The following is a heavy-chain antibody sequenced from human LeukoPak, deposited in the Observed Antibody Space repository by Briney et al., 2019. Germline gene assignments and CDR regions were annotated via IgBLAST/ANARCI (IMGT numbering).Heavy chain of an antibody. J-gene: IGHJ4*02. Sequence: GGTLRLSCAASGFTFSSYGMSWVRQAPGKGLEWVSAISGSGGSTYYADSVKGRFTISRDNSKNTLYLQMNSLRAEDTAVYYCAKDQGPMVRGALDYWGQGTLVTVSS. CDR1: GFTFSSYG. CDR3: AKDQGPMVRGALDY. V-gene: IGHV3-23*01. CDR2: ISGSGGST. D-gene: IGHD3-10*01.